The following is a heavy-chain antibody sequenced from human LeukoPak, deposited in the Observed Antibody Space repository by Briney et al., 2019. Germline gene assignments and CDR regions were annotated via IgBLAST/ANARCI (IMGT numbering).Heavy chain of an antibody. CDR1: GGSISDYS. D-gene: IGHD6-13*01. J-gene: IGHJ4*02. CDR2: IYYSGSA. CDR3: ASSSSWYRSSGRYSDS. Sequence: SETLSLTCTVAGGSISDYSWSWIRQPPGKGLEWIGNIYYSGSANHNPSLKSRVTISIDTSNNQFALKMSSVTTADTAVYYCASSSSWYRSSGRYSDSWGQGTLVTVSS. V-gene: IGHV4-59*01.